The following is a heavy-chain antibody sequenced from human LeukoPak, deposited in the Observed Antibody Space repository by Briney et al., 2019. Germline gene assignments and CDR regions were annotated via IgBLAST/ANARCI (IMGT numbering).Heavy chain of an antibody. J-gene: IGHJ4*01. V-gene: IGHV3-23*01. Sequence: GGSLRLSCAASGFIFTTYAMSWVRQAPGRGLEWVSTISTRGGSTFYADSVKGRFIISRDNSNNTLFLLVNSLRVDDTAVYYCAKARSSGGGYFDFWGRGTLVTVS. CDR3: AKARSSGGGYFDF. D-gene: IGHD3-22*01. CDR1: GFIFTTYA. CDR2: ISTRGGST.